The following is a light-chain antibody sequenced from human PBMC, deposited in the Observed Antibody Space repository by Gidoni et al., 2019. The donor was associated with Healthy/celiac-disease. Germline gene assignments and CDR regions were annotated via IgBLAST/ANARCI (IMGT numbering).Light chain of an antibody. V-gene: IGKV3-20*01. CDR3: QPYGSSPLVYT. CDR1: QSVSSSY. Sequence: EIVWTQSPGTLSLSPGERATLSCRASQSVSSSYLAWYQQKPGQAPRLRIYGASSRATGLPDRFRGSGSATAFTLTISRLEPEDFAVYSCQPYGSSPLVYTFGQGPKLEIK. CDR2: GAS. J-gene: IGKJ2*01.